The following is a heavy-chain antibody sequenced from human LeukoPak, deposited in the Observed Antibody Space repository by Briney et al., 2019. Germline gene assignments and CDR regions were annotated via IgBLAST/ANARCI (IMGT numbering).Heavy chain of an antibody. D-gene: IGHD6-6*01. V-gene: IGHV4-34*01. Sequence: SETLSLTCAVYGVSLSGYYWSWIRQPPGKGREWMGEINHSGSTNYNPSLKSRVTISVDTSKNQFSLKLSSVTAADTAVYYCARGVYSSSEIDYWGQGTLVTVSS. CDR3: ARGVYSSSEIDY. J-gene: IGHJ4*02. CDR1: GVSLSGYY. CDR2: INHSGST.